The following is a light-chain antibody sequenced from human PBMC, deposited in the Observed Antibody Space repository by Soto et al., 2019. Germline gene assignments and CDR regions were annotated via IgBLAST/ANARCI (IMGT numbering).Light chain of an antibody. Sequence: ETVMTQSPATLSVSPGERATLSCRASQSVDSTLAWYQQKPGQAPRLLIHSASARATGFSSRFSASGSGTEFTLTISSLQSEDFAVYYCQQYNNWPWTFGQGTKVEI. V-gene: IGKV3-15*01. CDR2: SAS. J-gene: IGKJ1*01. CDR1: QSVDST. CDR3: QQYNNWPWT.